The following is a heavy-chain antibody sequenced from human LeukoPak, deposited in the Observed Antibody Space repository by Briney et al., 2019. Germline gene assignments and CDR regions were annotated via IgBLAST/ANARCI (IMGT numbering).Heavy chain of an antibody. CDR3: ARGNIVVVPAAITRRVYYGMDV. D-gene: IGHD2-2*02. CDR2: INHSGST. CDR1: DGSFSGYY. J-gene: IGHJ6*02. V-gene: IGHV4-34*01. Sequence: SETLSLTCAVYDGSFSGYYWSWIRQPPGKGLEWIGEINHSGSTNYNPSLKSRVTISVDTSKNQFSLKLSSVTAADTAVYYCARGNIVVVPAAITRRVYYGMDVWGQGTTVTVSS.